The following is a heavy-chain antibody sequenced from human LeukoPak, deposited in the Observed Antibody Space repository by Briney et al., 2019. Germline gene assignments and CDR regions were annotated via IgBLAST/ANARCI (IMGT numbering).Heavy chain of an antibody. D-gene: IGHD2-15*01. CDR2: ISGSGGRT. CDR1: GFTFSSYA. Sequence: GGSLRLSCAASGFTFSSYAMSWVRQAPGKGLEWVSGISGSGGRTYYADSVKGRFTISRDNSKNTLYLQMNSLRAEDTAVYYCAKENDSVVVVAATQAYFDYWGQGTLVTVSS. CDR3: AKENDSVVVVAATQAYFDY. V-gene: IGHV3-23*01. J-gene: IGHJ4*02.